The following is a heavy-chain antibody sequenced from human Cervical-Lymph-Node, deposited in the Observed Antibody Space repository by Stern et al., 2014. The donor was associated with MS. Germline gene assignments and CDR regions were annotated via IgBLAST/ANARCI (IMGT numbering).Heavy chain of an antibody. Sequence: EVQLVQSGAEVKKPGESLKISCKGSGYSFTANWIACVRQMPGKVLEWMGIIYPGHSDTRYSPSFQGQVTISADKSISTAYLQWSSLKASDTAMYYCARDYGDYAFDYWGQGTLVTVSS. V-gene: IGHV5-51*01. CDR2: IYPGHSDT. D-gene: IGHD4-17*01. CDR1: GYSFTANW. J-gene: IGHJ4*02. CDR3: ARDYGDYAFDY.